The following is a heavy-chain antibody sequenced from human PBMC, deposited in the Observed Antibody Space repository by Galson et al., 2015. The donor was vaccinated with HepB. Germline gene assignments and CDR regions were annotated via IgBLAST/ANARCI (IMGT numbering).Heavy chain of an antibody. D-gene: IGHD2-2*02. CDR1: GFTFSSYS. CDR2: ISYDGSNK. Sequence: SLRLSYAASGFTFSSYSMHWVRQAPGKGLEWVSDISYDGSNKYYADSVKGRFTISRDNSKNTLYLQMNSLRAEDTAVYYCAKDTVPAAINAPRAEYFQHWGQGTLVTVSS. J-gene: IGHJ1*01. CDR3: AKDTVPAAINAPRAEYFQH. V-gene: IGHV3-30*18.